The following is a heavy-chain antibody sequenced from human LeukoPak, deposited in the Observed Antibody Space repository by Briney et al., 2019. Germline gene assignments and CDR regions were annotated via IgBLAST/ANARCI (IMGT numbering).Heavy chain of an antibody. D-gene: IGHD5-18*01. CDR2: IYYSGST. Sequence: SETLSLTCTVSGGSISSSSYYWGWLRQPPGKGLEWIGSIYYSGSTYYNPSLKSRVTISVDTSKNQFSLKLSSATAADTAVYYCAREGYSYARTDYWGQGALVTVSS. J-gene: IGHJ4*02. CDR3: AREGYSYARTDY. CDR1: GGSISSSSYY. V-gene: IGHV4-39*07.